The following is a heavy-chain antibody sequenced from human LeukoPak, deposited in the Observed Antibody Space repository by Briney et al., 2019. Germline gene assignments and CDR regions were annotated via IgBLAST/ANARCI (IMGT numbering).Heavy chain of an antibody. CDR1: GFTFSNYW. CDR2: INIDGTST. CDR3: ARGSSGWYGIDY. J-gene: IGHJ4*02. D-gene: IGHD6-19*01. V-gene: IGHV3-74*01. Sequence: GGSLRLSCAASGFTFSNYWMHWVRQVPGKGLGCVSRINIDGTSTSYADSVKGRFTISRDNAKNALYLQMNSLRAEDTAVYYCARGSSGWYGIDYWGQGALVNVSS.